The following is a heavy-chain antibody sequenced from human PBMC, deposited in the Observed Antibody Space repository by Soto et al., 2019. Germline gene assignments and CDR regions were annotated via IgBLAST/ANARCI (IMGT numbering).Heavy chain of an antibody. CDR2: ILYDGSKK. D-gene: IGHD2-15*01. V-gene: IGHV3-30*18. CDR1: GFTFSSYG. Sequence: GGSLRLSCAASGFTFSSYGMHWVRQAPGKGLEWVAVILYDGSKKYYADSMKGRFTISRDNSKNTLYLQMNSLRAEDSALYYCAKDRGAMRWSEEHYYFDYWGQGSLVTVSS. CDR3: AKDRGAMRWSEEHYYFDY. J-gene: IGHJ4*02.